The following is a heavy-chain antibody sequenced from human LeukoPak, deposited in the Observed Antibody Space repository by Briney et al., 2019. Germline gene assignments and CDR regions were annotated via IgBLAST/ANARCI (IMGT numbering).Heavy chain of an antibody. CDR2: INHSGST. V-gene: IGHV4-34*01. J-gene: IGHJ6*03. D-gene: IGHD6-13*01. Sequence: SETLSLTCAVYGGSFSSYYWSWTRQPPGKGLEWIGEINHSGSTNYNPSLKSRVTISVDTSKNQFSLKLSSVTAADTAVYYCARTTEAHSWRTRYYDYYMDVWGKGTTVTVSS. CDR1: GGSFSSYY. CDR3: ARTTEAHSWRTRYYDYYMDV.